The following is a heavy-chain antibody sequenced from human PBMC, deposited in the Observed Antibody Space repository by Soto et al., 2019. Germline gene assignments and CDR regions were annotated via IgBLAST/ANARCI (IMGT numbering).Heavy chain of an antibody. CDR2: ISAYNGNT. D-gene: IGHD3-22*01. CDR1: GYTFTSYG. Sequence: VASVKVSCKASGYTFTSYGISWVRQAPGQGLEWMGWISAYNGNTNYAQKLQGRVTMTTDTSTSTAYMELRSLRSDDTAVYYCARYYYDSSGYYHFDYWGQGTLVTVSS. J-gene: IGHJ4*02. V-gene: IGHV1-18*01. CDR3: ARYYYDSSGYYHFDY.